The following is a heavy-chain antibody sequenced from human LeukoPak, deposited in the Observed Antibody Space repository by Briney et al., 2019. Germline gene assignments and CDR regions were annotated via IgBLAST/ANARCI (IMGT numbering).Heavy chain of an antibody. CDR2: IIPILGIA. CDR1: GGTFSSYA. D-gene: IGHD3-10*01. V-gene: IGHV1-69*04. J-gene: IGHJ4*02. CDR3: ASTSVRSRGVIITATPIDY. Sequence: SVKVSCKASGGTFSSYAISWVRQAPGQGLEWMGRIIPILGIANYAQKFQGRVTITADKSTSTAYMELSSLRSEDTAVYYCASTSVRSRGVIITATPIDYWGQGTLVTVSS.